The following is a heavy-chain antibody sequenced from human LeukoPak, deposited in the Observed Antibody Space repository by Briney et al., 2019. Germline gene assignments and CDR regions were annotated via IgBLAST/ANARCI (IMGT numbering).Heavy chain of an antibody. CDR1: RFTFSNFW. V-gene: IGHV3-7*01. Sequence: GESLKISCAASRFTFSNFWMSWVRQAPGKGLEWVANIKKDGSDKYYVDSVKGRFTISRDNAKNSLYLQMNSLRAEDTAVYYCARDPGRGFDYWGQGTLVTVSS. J-gene: IGHJ4*02. CDR3: ARDPGRGFDY. CDR2: IKKDGSDK.